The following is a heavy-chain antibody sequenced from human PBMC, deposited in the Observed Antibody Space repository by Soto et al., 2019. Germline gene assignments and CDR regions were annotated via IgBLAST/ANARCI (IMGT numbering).Heavy chain of an antibody. CDR1: GFTFSSYG. CDR3: AKDGGAAAGEAYYGMDV. D-gene: IGHD6-13*01. Sequence: GGSLRLSCAASGFTFSSYGMHWVRQAPGKGLEWVAVISYDGSNKYYADSVKGRFTISRDNSKNTLYLQMNSLRAEDTAVYYCAKDGGAAAGEAYYGMDVWGQGTTVTVSS. CDR2: ISYDGSNK. V-gene: IGHV3-30*18. J-gene: IGHJ6*02.